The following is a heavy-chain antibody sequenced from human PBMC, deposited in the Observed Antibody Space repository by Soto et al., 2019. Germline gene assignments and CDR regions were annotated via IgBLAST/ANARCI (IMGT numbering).Heavy chain of an antibody. J-gene: IGHJ4*02. Sequence: EVQLVESGGNLVQPGRSLRLSCAASGFTFDDYAMHWVRQAPGKGLEWVSGISWNNGNVVYADSVKGRFTISRDNAKKSLYLQMNSLRTEDTALYYCAKATQSLIIVVTSTYYFDWWGQGTLVTVSS. V-gene: IGHV3-9*01. D-gene: IGHD3-22*01. CDR1: GFTFDDYA. CDR2: ISWNNGNV. CDR3: AKATQSLIIVVTSTYYFDW.